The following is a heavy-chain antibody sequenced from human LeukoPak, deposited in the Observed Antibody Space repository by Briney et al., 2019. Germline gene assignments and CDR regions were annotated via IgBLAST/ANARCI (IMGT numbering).Heavy chain of an antibody. J-gene: IGHJ4*02. D-gene: IGHD3-10*01. CDR2: TYYRSKWYN. V-gene: IGHV6-1*01. CDR3: ARARRGVFDY. Sequence: SQTLSLTCAISGDSVSSNSDTWNWIRQSPSRGLEWLGRTYYRSKWYNEYTMSVKSRISINPDTSKNQFSLQLKFVTPEDTAVYYCARARRGVFDYWGQGTLVTVSS. CDR1: GDSVSSNSDT.